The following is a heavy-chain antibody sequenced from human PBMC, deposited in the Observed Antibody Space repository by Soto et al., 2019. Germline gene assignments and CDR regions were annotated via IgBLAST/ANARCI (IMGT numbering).Heavy chain of an antibody. V-gene: IGHV1-3*01. D-gene: IGHD1-20*01. J-gene: IGHJ4*02. CDR2: INAGNGNT. Sequence: ASVKVSCKASGYTFTSYAMHWVRQAPGQRLEWMGWINAGNGNTKYSQKFQGRVTITRDTSASTAYMELSSLRSEDTAVYYCARILVTGTQEAYYFDYWGQGTLVTVSS. CDR3: ARILVTGTQEAYYFDY. CDR1: GYTFTSYA.